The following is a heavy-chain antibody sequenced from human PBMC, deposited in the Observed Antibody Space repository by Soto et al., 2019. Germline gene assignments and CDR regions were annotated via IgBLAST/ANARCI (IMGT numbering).Heavy chain of an antibody. Sequence: QVQLVQSGAEEKKPGASVKVSCKASGYTFTSYAMHWVRQAPGQRLEWMGWINAGNGNTKYPQKFQARLPISRDTSESTSCRELSSLRSEDTSVYYSARSPGIAVADYWGQGPLVTVSS. CDR1: GYTFTSYA. CDR2: INAGNGNT. D-gene: IGHD6-19*01. V-gene: IGHV1-3*05. CDR3: ARSPGIAVADY. J-gene: IGHJ4*02.